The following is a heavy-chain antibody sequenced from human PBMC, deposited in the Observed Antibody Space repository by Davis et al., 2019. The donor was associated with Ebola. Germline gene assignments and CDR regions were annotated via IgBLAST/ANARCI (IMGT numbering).Heavy chain of an antibody. D-gene: IGHD5-12*01. J-gene: IGHJ4*02. CDR2: IIPMFGTA. CDR3: TSHQTIVATRAAIYY. CDR1: GDTVSSFG. V-gene: IGHV1-69*13. Sequence: AASVKVSCKASGDTVSSFGISWVRQAPGQGLEWMGGIIPMFGTANYAQKSQGRVTITADESPSTAYMELSSLTSEDTAVYYCTSHQTIVATRAAIYYWGQGTLVTVSS.